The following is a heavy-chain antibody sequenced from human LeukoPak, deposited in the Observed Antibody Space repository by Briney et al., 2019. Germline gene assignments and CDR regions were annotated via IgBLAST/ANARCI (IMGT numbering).Heavy chain of an antibody. CDR3: ARGPSGYHNT. D-gene: IGHD5-12*01. Sequence: GGSLRLSCAASGFTFSSHDMHWVRQAPGKGLEWVAIISYDGGKKDYADSVKGRFTISRDNSKNTLYLQMNSLRAEDTAVYYCARGPSGYHNTGGQGTLVTVSS. CDR2: ISYDGGKK. J-gene: IGHJ4*02. CDR1: GFTFSSHD. V-gene: IGHV3-30*03.